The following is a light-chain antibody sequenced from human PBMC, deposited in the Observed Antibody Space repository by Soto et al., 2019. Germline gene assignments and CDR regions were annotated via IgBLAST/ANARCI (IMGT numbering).Light chain of an antibody. J-gene: IGLJ2*01. CDR3: SSYTTNSTLV. Sequence: QSALTQPASVSGSPGQSITIYCTGTTGDIGYYNYVSWYQQHPGKAPKLIIYEVTNRPSGVSSRFSGSKSGNTASLSISGLQAEDEADYFCSSYTTNSTLVFGAGTKVTVL. CDR1: TGDIGYYNY. CDR2: EVT. V-gene: IGLV2-14*01.